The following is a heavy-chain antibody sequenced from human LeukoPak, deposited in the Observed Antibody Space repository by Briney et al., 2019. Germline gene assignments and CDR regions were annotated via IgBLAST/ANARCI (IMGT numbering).Heavy chain of an antibody. J-gene: IGHJ4*02. V-gene: IGHV3-9*01. Sequence: GGSLRLSCAASGFTFDDYAMHWVRQAPGKGLEWVSGISWNSGGIGYADSVKGRFTISRDNAKNSLYLQMNSLRAEDTALYYCAKSAQWEPADYFDYWGQGTLVTVSS. CDR1: GFTFDDYA. CDR2: ISWNSGGI. D-gene: IGHD1-26*01. CDR3: AKSAQWEPADYFDY.